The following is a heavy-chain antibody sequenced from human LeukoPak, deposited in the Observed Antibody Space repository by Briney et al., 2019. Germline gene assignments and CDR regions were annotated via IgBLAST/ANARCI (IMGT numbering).Heavy chain of an antibody. J-gene: IGHJ4*02. CDR2: IKQDGSEK. CDR1: GFTFSSYW. CDR3: ARGPSDSSGYRNDY. Sequence: GGSLRLSCAASGFTFSSYWMSWVRQAPGKGLEWVANIKQDGSEKYYVDSVRGRFTFSRDNAKNSLYLQMNSLRAEDTAVYYCARGPSDSSGYRNDYWGQGTLVTVSS. D-gene: IGHD3-22*01. V-gene: IGHV3-7*01.